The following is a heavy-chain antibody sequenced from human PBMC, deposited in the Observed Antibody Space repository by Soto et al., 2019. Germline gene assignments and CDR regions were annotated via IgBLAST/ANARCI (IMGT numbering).Heavy chain of an antibody. Sequence: VSEASSLDRGDCRSRKKQRPGKGLEWIAYIFYTGSAYYNPSLESRLSISIDRSKNQFSLELRSVSVAYTAVYDCTRDRNDYPDFWGKGTPVTVSS. CDR3: TRDRNDYPDF. D-gene: IGHD1-1*01. CDR2: IFYTGSA. V-gene: IGHV4-31*02. J-gene: IGHJ4*02. CDR1: EASSLDRGDC.